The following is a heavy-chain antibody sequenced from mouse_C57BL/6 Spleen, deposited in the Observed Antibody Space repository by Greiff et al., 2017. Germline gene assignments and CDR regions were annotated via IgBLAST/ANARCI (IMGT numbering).Heavy chain of an antibody. Sequence: VQLQQPGAELVKPGASVKLSCKASGYTFTSYWMQWVKQRPGQGLEWIGEIDPSDSYTNYNQKFKGKATLTVDTSSSTAYMQLSSLTSEDSAVYYCARGGYGSSWGQGTTLTVSS. J-gene: IGHJ2*01. D-gene: IGHD1-1*01. CDR2: IDPSDSYT. CDR1: GYTFTSYW. V-gene: IGHV1-50*01. CDR3: ARGGYGSS.